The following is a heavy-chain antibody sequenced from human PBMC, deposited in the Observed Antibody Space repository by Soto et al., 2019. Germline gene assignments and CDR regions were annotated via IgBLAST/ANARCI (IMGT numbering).Heavy chain of an antibody. V-gene: IGHV1-8*01. J-gene: IGHJ4*02. CDR2: MNPNSGNT. D-gene: IGHD6-6*01. CDR3: AILVVPNFDY. Sequence: QVQLFQSGAEVKKPGASVKVSCKASGYTFTSYDINLVRQATGQGLEWMGWMNPNSGNTGYAQKFQGRVTMTMNTSIRTADMELSSLGSEDTAVYYCAILVVPNFDYWGQGTLFTVSS. CDR1: GYTFTSYD.